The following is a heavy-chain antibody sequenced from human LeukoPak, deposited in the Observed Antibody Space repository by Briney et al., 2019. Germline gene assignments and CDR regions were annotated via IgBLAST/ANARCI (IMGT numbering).Heavy chain of an antibody. D-gene: IGHD5-24*01. CDR1: GVSLPGNISY. Sequence: SETLSLTSAAFGVSLPGNISYWAGVRQPPGKGREWVATISFRGDSYYNPSLQSRISISVDTSMNRFSLQLTSATAADTGFYFCARERWSRRSYDTWAPGILVTVSS. V-gene: IGHV4-39*07. CDR2: ISFRGDS. J-gene: IGHJ5*02. CDR3: ARERWSRRSYDT.